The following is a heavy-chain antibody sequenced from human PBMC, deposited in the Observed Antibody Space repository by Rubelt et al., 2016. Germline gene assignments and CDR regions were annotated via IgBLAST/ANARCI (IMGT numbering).Heavy chain of an antibody. CDR3: ARGLARAAAAPRRLWFDP. CDR1: GGSFSGYY. J-gene: IGHJ5*02. D-gene: IGHD6-13*01. CDR2: INHSGST. V-gene: IGHV4-34*01. Sequence: QVQLQQWGAGLLKPSETLSLTCAVYGGSFSGYYWSWIRQPPGKGMEWIGEINHSGSTNYNPSLKSRVTISVDTSNNQFPLKLSSLTAATTALYYCARGLARAAAAPRRLWFDPWGQGTLVTVSS.